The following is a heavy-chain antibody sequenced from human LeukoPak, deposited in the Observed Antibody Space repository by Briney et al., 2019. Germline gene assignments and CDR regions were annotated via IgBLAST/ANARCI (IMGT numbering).Heavy chain of an antibody. D-gene: IGHD2/OR15-2a*01. Sequence: ASVKVSCKASGYTFTNYDINWVRQATGQGLEWLGWMNPNNGNTAYAQRFQGRVTMTRDTSKSIAYMELSSLRYEDTAVYYCARTFPGDYWGQGTLVTVSS. CDR1: GYTFTNYD. V-gene: IGHV1-8*01. CDR2: MNPNNGNT. CDR3: ARTFPGDY. J-gene: IGHJ4*02.